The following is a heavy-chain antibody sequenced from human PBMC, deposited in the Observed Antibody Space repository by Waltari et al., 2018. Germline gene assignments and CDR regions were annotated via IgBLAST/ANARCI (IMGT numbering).Heavy chain of an antibody. CDR3: ARRKTFNGVDV. CDR1: GFSISTSGVG. J-gene: IGHJ6*02. Sequence: QITLEESGPTLVKPTQTLTLTCSFSGFSISTSGVGVDWIRQPPGKALEWLGIIYWHDERYYNPSLQSRLTITKGTSKNQVVLTMTDMDPVDTATYYCARRKTFNGVDVWGRGTTVTVSS. CDR2: IYWHDER. V-gene: IGHV2-5*01.